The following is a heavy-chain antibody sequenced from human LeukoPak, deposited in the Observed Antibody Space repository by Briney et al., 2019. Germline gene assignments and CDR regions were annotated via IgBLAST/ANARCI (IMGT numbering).Heavy chain of an antibody. V-gene: IGHV3-7*01. CDR2: MHQDGSEK. CDR3: ARGVYDINY. J-gene: IGHJ4*02. Sequence: GGSLRLSCAAYGFTFSTYWMTWVRQAPGKGLEWVANMHQDGSEKYYVDSVKGRFTISRDNAKNSLYLQMNNLRAEDTAVYYCARGVYDINYWGQGTLVTVSS. CDR1: GFTFSTYW. D-gene: IGHD3-22*01.